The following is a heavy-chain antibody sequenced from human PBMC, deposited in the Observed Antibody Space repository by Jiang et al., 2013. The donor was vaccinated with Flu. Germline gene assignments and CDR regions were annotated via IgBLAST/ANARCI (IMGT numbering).Heavy chain of an antibody. Sequence: SLTCTVSGGSISSYYWSWIRQPPGKGLEWIGYIYYSGSTNYNPSLKSRVTISVDTSKNQFSLKLSSVTAADTAVYYCARGNVGYFDYWGQGTLVTVSS. D-gene: IGHD1-1*01. V-gene: IGHV4-59*01. J-gene: IGHJ4*02. CDR3: ARGNVGYFDY. CDR2: IYYSGST. CDR1: GGSISSYY.